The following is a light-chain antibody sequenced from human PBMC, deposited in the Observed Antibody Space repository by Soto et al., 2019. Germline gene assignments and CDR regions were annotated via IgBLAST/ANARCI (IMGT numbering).Light chain of an antibody. CDR3: QQYGTSPWT. J-gene: IGKJ1*01. CDR2: GTF. Sequence: IVLTQSPGTLSLSPGERATLSCRASQTVNTRHLAWYQQKPGQAPRLLMYGTFISATGIPDRISASGSGTHFSLTISSLEPEDFSVYYCQQYGTSPWTFGQGTTVEIK. CDR1: QTVNTRH. V-gene: IGKV3-20*01.